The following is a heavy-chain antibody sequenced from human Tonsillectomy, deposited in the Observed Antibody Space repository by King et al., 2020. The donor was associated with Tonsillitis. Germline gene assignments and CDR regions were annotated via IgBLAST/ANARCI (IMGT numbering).Heavy chain of an antibody. Sequence: QLVQSGGGLVQPGRSLRLSCAASGFTFDDYAMHWVRQAPGKGLEWVSGISWNSGSIGYADSVKGRFTISRDNANNSLYLEMNSLRAEDTALYYCAKDIRYYDGSGRTFDYWGQGTLVTVSS. CDR3: AKDIRYYDGSGRTFDY. V-gene: IGHV3-9*01. CDR1: GFTFDDYA. J-gene: IGHJ4*02. D-gene: IGHD3-10*01. CDR2: ISWNSGSI.